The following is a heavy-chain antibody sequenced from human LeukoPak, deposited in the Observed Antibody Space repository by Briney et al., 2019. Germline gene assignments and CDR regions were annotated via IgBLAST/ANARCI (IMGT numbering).Heavy chain of an antibody. CDR3: ARDGHNYGRYGLDI. D-gene: IGHD5-18*01. J-gene: IGHJ3*02. V-gene: IGHV3-48*01. CDR2: ISSSSTTI. CDR1: GFTFDTYS. Sequence: PGGSLRLSCTASGFTFDTYSMNWVRQAPGKGLEWVLYISSSSTTINYADSVKGRFTISRDNVMNSLYLQMNSLRAEDTAVYYCARDGHNYGRYGLDIWGQGTMVTVSS.